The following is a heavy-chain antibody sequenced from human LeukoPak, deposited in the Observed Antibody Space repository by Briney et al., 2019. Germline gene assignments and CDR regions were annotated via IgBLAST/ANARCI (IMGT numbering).Heavy chain of an antibody. CDR2: IYTSGST. D-gene: IGHD3-10*01. CDR1: GGSIGSGSYY. Sequence: SETLSLTCTVSGGSIGSGSYYWSWIRQPAGKGLEWIGRIYTSGSTNYNPSLKSRVTISVDTSKNQFSLKLTSVTAADTAVYYCVSAKFLVRGVSWFDPWGQGTLVTVSS. CDR3: VSAKFLVRGVSWFDP. V-gene: IGHV4-61*02. J-gene: IGHJ5*02.